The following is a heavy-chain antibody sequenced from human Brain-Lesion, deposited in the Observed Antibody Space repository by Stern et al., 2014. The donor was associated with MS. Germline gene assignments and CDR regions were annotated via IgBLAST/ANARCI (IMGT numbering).Heavy chain of an antibody. D-gene: IGHD4-17*01. V-gene: IGHV3-49*03. J-gene: IGHJ4*02. CDR3: TRDRLDYGYSYFDY. Sequence: VQLVESGGGFIEPGRSLRLSCTASGFSFGDYAIHWIRQAPGKGLEWVGFISSKVYGGAAEYAASVKGRFTISRDDSKSIAYMQVNGLKTEDTAVYYCTRDRLDYGYSYFDYWGQGTLVTVSS. CDR1: GFSFGDYA. CDR2: ISSKVYGGAA.